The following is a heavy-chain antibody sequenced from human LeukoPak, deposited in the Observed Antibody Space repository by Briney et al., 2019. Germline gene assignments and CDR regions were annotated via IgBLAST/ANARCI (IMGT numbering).Heavy chain of an antibody. CDR2: IYYSGST. J-gene: IGHJ6*03. CDR1: GGSISSGDYY. Sequence: SETLSLTCTVSGGSISSGDYYWSWIRQPPGKGLEWIGSIYYSGSTYYNPSLKSRVTISVDTSKNQFSLKLSSVTAADTAVYYCARMPHILTGILGRRVGDYYYYYMDVWGKGTTVAVSS. V-gene: IGHV4-39*07. CDR3: ARMPHILTGILGRRVGDYYYYYMDV. D-gene: IGHD7-27*01.